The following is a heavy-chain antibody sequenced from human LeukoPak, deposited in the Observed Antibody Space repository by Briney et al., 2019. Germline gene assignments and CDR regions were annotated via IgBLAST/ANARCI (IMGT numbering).Heavy chain of an antibody. V-gene: IGHV3-64*01. Sequence: PGGSLRLSCAASGFTFSSYGMHWVRQAPGQGLEYVSAITSNGGRTYYASSVKGRFTISRDNSKNTLYLQMGSLRAEDMALYYCARDQGDSYGSYYFDYWSQGTLVTASS. CDR1: GFTFSSYG. CDR3: ARDQGDSYGSYYFDY. CDR2: ITSNGGRT. J-gene: IGHJ4*02. D-gene: IGHD5-18*01.